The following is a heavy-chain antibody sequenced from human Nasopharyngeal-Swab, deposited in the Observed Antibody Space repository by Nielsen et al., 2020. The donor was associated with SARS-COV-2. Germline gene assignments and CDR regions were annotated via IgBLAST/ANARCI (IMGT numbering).Heavy chain of an antibody. D-gene: IGHD5-18*01. V-gene: IGHV3-11*04. J-gene: IGHJ4*02. CDR1: GFTFSGYY. CDR3: ATLGRYGYGRALDY. CDR2: ISNTGTTI. Sequence: GGSLRLSCGASGFTFSGYYMSWIRQAPGKGLEGLSFISNTGTTIYYADSVKGRFTMSRDNAGNSLFLEMNSLRADDTALYYCATLGRYGYGRALDYWGQGTLVTVSS.